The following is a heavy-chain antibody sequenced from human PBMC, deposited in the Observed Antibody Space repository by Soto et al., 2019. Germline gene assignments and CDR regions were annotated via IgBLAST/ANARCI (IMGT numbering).Heavy chain of an antibody. CDR1: GFTFSSYG. CDR2: IWYDGSNK. V-gene: IGHV3-33*01. CDR3: ARGPSTEVDSSGLYPSR. D-gene: IGHD6-19*01. J-gene: IGHJ4*02. Sequence: QVQLVESGGGVVQPGRSLRLSCAASGFTFSSYGMHWVRKATGKGLEWVAVIWYDGSNKYYADSVKGRFTISRDNSKNTLYLQMNSLRAEDSAVHYCARGPSTEVDSSGLYPSRWGQESLLTVSS.